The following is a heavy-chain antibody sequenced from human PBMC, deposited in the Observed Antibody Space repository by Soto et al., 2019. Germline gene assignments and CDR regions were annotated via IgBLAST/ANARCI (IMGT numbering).Heavy chain of an antibody. D-gene: IGHD3-10*01. V-gene: IGHV4-59*08. Sequence: QVQLQESGPGLVKPSETLSLTCTVSGGSISSYYWSWIRQPPGKGLGWIGYIYYSGSTNYNPSLKRRVTISVDTSKNPFSLKRNSMTAADRAVYYCARHNYGSGSTYFDYWGQGTLVTVSS. CDR1: GGSISSYY. CDR3: ARHNYGSGSTYFDY. J-gene: IGHJ4*02. CDR2: IYYSGST.